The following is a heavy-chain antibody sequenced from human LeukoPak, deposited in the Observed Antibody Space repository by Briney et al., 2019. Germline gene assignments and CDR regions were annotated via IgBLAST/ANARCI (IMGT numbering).Heavy chain of an antibody. CDR3: LRGDRRDY. J-gene: IGHJ4*02. CDR2: IDSSGGYM. CDR1: GFTFNTYS. Sequence: GGSLRLSCEASGFTFNTYSMNWARQAPGKVLEWVSSIDSSGGYMFYADSVKGRFIISRDNAKDSLYLQMNSLRVEDTAVYYCLRGDRRDYWGQGTLVTVSS. V-gene: IGHV3-21*06.